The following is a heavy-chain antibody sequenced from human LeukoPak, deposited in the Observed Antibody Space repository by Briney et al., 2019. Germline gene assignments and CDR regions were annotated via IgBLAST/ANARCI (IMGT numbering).Heavy chain of an antibody. Sequence: PSETLSLTCTVSGGSISSSSYYWGWIRQPPGKGLEWIGSIYYSGSTYYNPSLKSRVTISVDTSKNQFSLKLSSVTAADTAVYYCARRGFGKNFDYWGQGTLVTVSS. CDR3: ARRGFGKNFDY. V-gene: IGHV4-39*07. CDR2: IYYSGST. CDR1: GGSISSSSYY. J-gene: IGHJ4*02. D-gene: IGHD3-10*01.